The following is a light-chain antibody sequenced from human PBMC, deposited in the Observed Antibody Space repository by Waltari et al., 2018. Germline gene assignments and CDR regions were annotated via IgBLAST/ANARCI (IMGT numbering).Light chain of an antibody. J-gene: IGLJ1*01. CDR3: QAWDSSRGYV. CDR1: NLDNKY. CDR2: KNS. V-gene: IGLV3-1*01. Sequence: SYEVTQPPSVSVSPGQTASITCSGDNLDNKYVYLYQQKAGQSPALIIYKNSKRPSGIPGRFSGSNAGNTATLTISGTQALDEADYYCQAWDSSRGYVFGTGTKVTVL.